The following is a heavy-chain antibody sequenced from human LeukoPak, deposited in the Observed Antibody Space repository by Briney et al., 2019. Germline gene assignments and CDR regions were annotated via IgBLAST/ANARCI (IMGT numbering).Heavy chain of an antibody. J-gene: IGHJ4*02. Sequence: GGSLRLSCAASGFTFSSYGMHWVRQAPGKGLEWVAVISYDGSNKYYADSVKGRFTISRDNSKNTLYLQMNSLRAEDTAVYYCAKEDYGSGSAWGQGTLVTVSS. CDR2: ISYDGSNK. V-gene: IGHV3-30*18. CDR1: GFTFSSYG. CDR3: AKEDYGSGSA. D-gene: IGHD3-10*01.